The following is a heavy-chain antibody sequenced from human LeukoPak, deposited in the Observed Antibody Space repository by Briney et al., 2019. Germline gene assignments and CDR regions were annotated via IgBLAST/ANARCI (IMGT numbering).Heavy chain of an antibody. D-gene: IGHD5-12*01. CDR2: IEEDGSEK. CDR1: GFTFSRYW. Sequence: PGGSLRLSCAASGFTFSRYWMSWVRQAPGKGLEWVASIEEDGSEKYYVDSVKGRCTISRDNAKNTLYLQMNSLRAEDTAVYYCARDRGYTQDYWGQGTLVTVSS. J-gene: IGHJ4*02. V-gene: IGHV3-7*01. CDR3: ARDRGYTQDY.